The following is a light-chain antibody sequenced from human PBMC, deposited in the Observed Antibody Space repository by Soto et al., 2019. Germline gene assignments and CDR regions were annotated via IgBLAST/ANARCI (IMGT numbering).Light chain of an antibody. Sequence: DIQMTQSPSSLSASVGDRVTITCRASQSISSYLNWYQQKPGKAPKLLIYAASSLQSGVPSRFSGSGSGTDFTLTISSLQPEDFATYYCQQSYRAFGQVTIVDI. CDR1: QSISSY. V-gene: IGKV1-39*01. CDR3: QQSYRA. CDR2: AAS. J-gene: IGKJ1*01.